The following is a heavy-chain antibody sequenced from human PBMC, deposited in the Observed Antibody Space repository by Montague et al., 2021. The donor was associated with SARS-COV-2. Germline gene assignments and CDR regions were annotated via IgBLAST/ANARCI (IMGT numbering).Heavy chain of an antibody. CDR3: ARADVAAGTTAETYYYYYGMEV. V-gene: IGHV4-34*01. Sequence: KKHSGSTNYNPPLKSRVTISVDTSKNQFSLKLSSVTAADTAVYYCARADVAAGTTAETYYYYYGMEVGGQGTTVTVSS. D-gene: IGHD6-13*01. J-gene: IGHJ6*01. CDR2: KKHSGST.